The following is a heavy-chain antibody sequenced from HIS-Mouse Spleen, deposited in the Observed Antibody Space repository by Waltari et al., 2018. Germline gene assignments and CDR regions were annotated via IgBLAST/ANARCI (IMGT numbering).Heavy chain of an antibody. CDR3: ARSFLEWLLYFDY. D-gene: IGHD3-3*02. J-gene: IGHJ4*02. V-gene: IGHV1-18*01. Sequence: QVQLVQSGAEVKKPGASVKVSCKASGYTFTSYGISWVRQAPGQGLEWMGWIRASNGKTNYGRKLQGRVTMTTDTSTSTAYMELRSLRSDDTAVYDCARSFLEWLLYFDYWGQGTLVTVSS. CDR1: GYTFTSYG. CDR2: IRASNGKT.